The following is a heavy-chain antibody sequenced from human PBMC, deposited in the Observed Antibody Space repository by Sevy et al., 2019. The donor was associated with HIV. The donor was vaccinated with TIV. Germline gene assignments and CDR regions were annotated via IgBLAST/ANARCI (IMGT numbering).Heavy chain of an antibody. CDR1: GFTFSSYW. D-gene: IGHD6-25*01. CDR2: IKQDGSEG. J-gene: IGHJ4*02. V-gene: IGHV3-7*01. Sequence: GGSLRLSCAASGFTFSSYWMSWVRQAPGKGLEWVANIKQDGSEGYYLDSVKSRFTISRDNAKNSLYLQMDSLRAEDTAVYYCARGGQRFDYWGQGTLVTVSS. CDR3: ARGGQRFDY.